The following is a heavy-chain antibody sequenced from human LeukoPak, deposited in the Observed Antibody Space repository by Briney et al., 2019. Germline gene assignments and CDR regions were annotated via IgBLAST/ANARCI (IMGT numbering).Heavy chain of an antibody. CDR2: ITDNGGST. Sequence: PGGSLRLSCAASGFTFSSYAMSWVRQAPGKGLEWVSAITDNGGSTYYADSVKGRFTISRDNAKNSLYLQMNSLRAEDTAVYYCARDSPGTANYYMDVWGKGTTVTVSS. D-gene: IGHD1-14*01. CDR3: ARDSPGTANYYMDV. CDR1: GFTFSSYA. V-gene: IGHV3-23*01. J-gene: IGHJ6*03.